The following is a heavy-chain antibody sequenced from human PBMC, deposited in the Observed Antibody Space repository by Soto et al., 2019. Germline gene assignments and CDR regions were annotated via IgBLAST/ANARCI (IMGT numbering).Heavy chain of an antibody. CDR1: WYSFSPHS. CDR3: ARSRRGAYSSGWYSPSGYYNYGIDV. D-gene: IGHD6-19*01. Sequence: GGSLKISRKGSWYSFSPHSIGWVRPMPRKSPGGVGNLYPGDSDTKYSPSLQGQVSISADTSISTAYLQWTSLKASDTAMYYCARSRRGAYSSGWYSPSGYYNYGIDVWGQGTKVTVSS. V-gene: IGHV5-51*03. CDR2: LYPGDSDT. J-gene: IGHJ6*02.